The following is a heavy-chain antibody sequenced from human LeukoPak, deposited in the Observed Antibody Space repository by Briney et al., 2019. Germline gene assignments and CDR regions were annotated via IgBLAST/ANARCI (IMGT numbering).Heavy chain of an antibody. CDR1: GFTFSRYS. J-gene: IGHJ3*02. CDR3: ARPRLEYCSGGSCFDAFDI. CDR2: ISSSSSYI. V-gene: IGHV3-21*04. Sequence: PGGSLRLSCAASGFTFSRYSMNWVRQAPGKGLEWVSSISSSSSYIYYADSVKGRFTISRDNSKNTLFLQMNSLTAEDTAIYSCARPRLEYCSGGSCFDAFDIWGQGTMVTVSS. D-gene: IGHD2-15*01.